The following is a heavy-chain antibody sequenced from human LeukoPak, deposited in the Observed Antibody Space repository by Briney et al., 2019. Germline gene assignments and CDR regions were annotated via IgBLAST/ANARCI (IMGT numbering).Heavy chain of an antibody. CDR1: GGSISSYY. J-gene: IGHJ5*02. D-gene: IGHD1-26*01. CDR2: IYYSGST. Sequence: PSETLSLTCTVSGGSISSYYWSWIRQPPGKGLEWIGYIYYSGSTNYNPSLKSRVTISVDTSKNQFSLKLSSVTAADTAVYYCTIYSGSYAVDRGPWFDPWGQGTLVTVSS. V-gene: IGHV4-59*12. CDR3: TIYSGSYAVDRGPWFDP.